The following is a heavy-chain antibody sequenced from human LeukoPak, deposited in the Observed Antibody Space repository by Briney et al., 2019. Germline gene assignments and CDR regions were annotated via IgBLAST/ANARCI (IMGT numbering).Heavy chain of an antibody. CDR1: GFTFSSYS. J-gene: IGHJ4*02. CDR2: ISSSSSYI. V-gene: IGHV3-21*01. Sequence: NPGGSLRLSCAASGFTFSSYSMNWVRQAPGKGLEWVSSISSSSSYIYYADSVKGRFTISRDNAKNSLYLQMNSLRAEDTAVCYCARDPTHLSVPVGGNYWGQGTLVTVSS. CDR3: ARDPTHLSVPVGGNY. D-gene: IGHD2-2*01.